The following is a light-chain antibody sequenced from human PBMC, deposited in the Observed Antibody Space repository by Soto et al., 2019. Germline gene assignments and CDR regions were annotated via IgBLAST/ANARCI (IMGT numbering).Light chain of an antibody. CDR3: QQYNNWPAT. CDR2: GAF. V-gene: IGKV3-15*01. J-gene: IGKJ1*01. Sequence: EIVMTQSPATLSVSPGERATLSCRASQSVSSNLAWYQQKPGQAPRLLIYGAFTRATGIPARFSGSGSGTEFTLTISSLQSEDFAVYYCQQYNNWPATFGQGTKVEIK. CDR1: QSVSSN.